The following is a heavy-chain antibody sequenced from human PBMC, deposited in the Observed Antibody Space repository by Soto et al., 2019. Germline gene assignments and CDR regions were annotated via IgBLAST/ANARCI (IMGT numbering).Heavy chain of an antibody. CDR1: GGSISSGDYY. V-gene: IGHV4-30-4*01. CDR2: IYYSGST. D-gene: IGHD1-1*01. J-gene: IGHJ5*02. CDR3: ATAPALNWNDENWFDP. Sequence: PSVTRSCTCTVSGGSISSGDYYWSWIRQPPGKGLEWIGYIYYSGSTYYNPSLKSRVTISVDTSRNQFSLKLSSVTAADTAVYYCATAPALNWNDENWFDPWGQGTLVTVSS.